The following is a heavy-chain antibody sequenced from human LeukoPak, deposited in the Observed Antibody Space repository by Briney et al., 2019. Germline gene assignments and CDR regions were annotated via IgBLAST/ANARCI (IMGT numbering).Heavy chain of an antibody. CDR3: ARQRIAAAEDY. CDR2: IYYSGGT. J-gene: IGHJ4*02. CDR1: GGSISSSSYY. D-gene: IGHD6-13*01. V-gene: IGHV4-39*01. Sequence: SETLSLTCTVSGGSISSSSYYWGWIRQPPGKGLEWIGSIYYSGGTYYNPSLKSRVTISVDTSKNQFSLKLSSVTAADTAVYYCARQRIAAAEDYWGQGTLVTVSS.